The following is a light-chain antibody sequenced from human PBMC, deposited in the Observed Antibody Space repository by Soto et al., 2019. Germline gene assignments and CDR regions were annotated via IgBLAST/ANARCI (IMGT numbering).Light chain of an antibody. Sequence: DIQMPQSPSSLSASVGDRVTITCRASQSISSYLNWYQQKPGKAPKLLIYAASSLLSGVPSRFSGRGSGTDFTLTISSLQPEDFATYYCQQSYSTPVGFGQGTKVGIK. V-gene: IGKV1-39*01. J-gene: IGKJ1*01. CDR2: AAS. CDR3: QQSYSTPVG. CDR1: QSISSY.